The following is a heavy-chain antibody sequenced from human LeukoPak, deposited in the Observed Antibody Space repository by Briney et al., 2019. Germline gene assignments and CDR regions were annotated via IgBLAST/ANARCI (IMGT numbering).Heavy chain of an antibody. J-gene: IGHJ3*02. V-gene: IGHV3-48*01. CDR2: ISRSSSTI. Sequence: PGGSLRLSCAAPGFTFSSYSMNWARQAPGKGLEWVSYISRSSSTIYYADSVKGRFTISRDNAKNSLYLQMNSLRAEDTAVYYCARGFWSGYYLDAFDIWGQGTMVTVSS. D-gene: IGHD3-3*01. CDR3: ARGFWSGYYLDAFDI. CDR1: GFTFSSYS.